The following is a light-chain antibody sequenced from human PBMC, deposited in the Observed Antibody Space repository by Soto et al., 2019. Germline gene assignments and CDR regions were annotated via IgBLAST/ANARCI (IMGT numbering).Light chain of an antibody. V-gene: IGLV2-14*01. CDR2: DVN. Sequence: QSALTQPASVSGSPGQSITISCTGTSSDVGGYNYVSWYQQEPGKAPKLMIYDVNNRPSGVSNRFSGSKSSNTASLTISGLQAEDEAYYDCSSYTSSSTLGVFGGGTKLTVL. CDR3: SSYTSSSTLGV. J-gene: IGLJ2*01. CDR1: SSDVGGYNY.